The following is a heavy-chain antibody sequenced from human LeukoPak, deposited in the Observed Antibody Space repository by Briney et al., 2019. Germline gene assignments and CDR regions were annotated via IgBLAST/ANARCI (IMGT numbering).Heavy chain of an antibody. CDR2: IYSGGST. J-gene: IGHJ6*02. CDR1: GFTVSSNY. V-gene: IGHV3-66*01. D-gene: IGHD6-13*01. CDR3: ARARVAAAVYYYYGMDV. Sequence: GGSLRLSCAASGFTVSSNYMSWVRQAPGKGLEWVSVIYSGGSTYYADSVEGRFTISRDNSKNTLYLQMNSLRAEDTAVYYCARARVAAAVYYYYGMDVWGPGTTVTVSS.